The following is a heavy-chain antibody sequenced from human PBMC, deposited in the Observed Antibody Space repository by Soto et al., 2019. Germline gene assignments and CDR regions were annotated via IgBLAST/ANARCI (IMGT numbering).Heavy chain of an antibody. V-gene: IGHV1-3*01. CDR1: GYTLTDYL. Sequence: QVQLVQSGTEAKTPGASVRVSCKASGYTLTDYLVHWVCQAPGQSPQWMGWVNAGNGYTKYSDLFHDRITLTRDPSANTAYMELSSLRFEDTAIYYCAVYISGTQLGGDHWGQGTPVIV. CDR3: AVYISGTQLGGDH. CDR2: VNAGNGYT. J-gene: IGHJ4*02. D-gene: IGHD1-1*01.